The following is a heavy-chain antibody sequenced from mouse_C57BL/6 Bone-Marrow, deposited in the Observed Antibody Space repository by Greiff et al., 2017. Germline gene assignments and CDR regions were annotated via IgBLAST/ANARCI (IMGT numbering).Heavy chain of an antibody. CDR2: ISSGSSTI. CDR1: GFTFSAYG. Sequence: EVMLVESGGGLVKPGGSLKLSCAASGFTFSAYGKHWVRQAPEKGLEWVAYISSGSSTIYSADTVKGRFTISRDNAKNTLFLQMTSLRSEDTAMYYCARSVVATRAMDYWGQGTSVTVSS. J-gene: IGHJ4*01. CDR3: ARSVVATRAMDY. D-gene: IGHD1-1*01. V-gene: IGHV5-17*01.